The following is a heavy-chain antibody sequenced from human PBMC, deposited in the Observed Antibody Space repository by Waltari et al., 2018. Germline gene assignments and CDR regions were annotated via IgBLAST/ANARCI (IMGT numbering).Heavy chain of an antibody. Sequence: EVQLVESGGALVQPGGSLSLSCAASGFTFSTCWMIWVRQAPGRGLEWVASIKQLGNEKNYGDSVRGRFTISRDDAKKSVYLELNSLRADDTAVYYCARDLRSWPYYLDYWGQGTLVTVSS. CDR3: ARDLRSWPYYLDY. J-gene: IGHJ4*02. D-gene: IGHD6-13*01. CDR2: IKQLGNEK. CDR1: GFTFSTCW. V-gene: IGHV3-7*01.